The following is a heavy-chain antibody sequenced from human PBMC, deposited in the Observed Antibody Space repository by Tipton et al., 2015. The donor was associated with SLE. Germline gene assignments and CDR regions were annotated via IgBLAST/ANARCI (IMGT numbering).Heavy chain of an antibody. CDR3: ARPSRGHGDYDN. CDR2: VHHDGTS. J-gene: IGHJ4*02. CDR1: GYSISSGYY. V-gene: IGHV4-38-2*01. Sequence: TLSLTCDVSGYSISSGYYWGWIRQLPGKGLEWIGSVHHDGTSYYRPSLKSRVTISLDTSKNHLSLNLSSVTAADTAVYYCARPSRGHGDYDNWGQGTQVTVSS. D-gene: IGHD4-17*01.